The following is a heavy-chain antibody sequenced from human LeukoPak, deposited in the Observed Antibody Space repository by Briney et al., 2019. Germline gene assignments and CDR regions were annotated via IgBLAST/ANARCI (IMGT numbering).Heavy chain of an antibody. V-gene: IGHV4-4*02. J-gene: IGHJ1*01. Sequence: SGTLSLTCAVSGGPISSSNWWSWVRQPPGKGLEWIGEINHSGSTNYNPSLKSRVTISLDKFRTQFSLKLSSVTAADTAVYYCARGVYDYVWGSYRTSEYFQHWGQGTLVTVSS. CDR2: INHSGST. CDR1: GGPISSSNW. D-gene: IGHD3-16*02. CDR3: ARGVYDYVWGSYRTSEYFQH.